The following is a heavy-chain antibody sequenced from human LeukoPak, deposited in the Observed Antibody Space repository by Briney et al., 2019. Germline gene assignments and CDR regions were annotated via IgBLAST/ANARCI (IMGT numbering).Heavy chain of an antibody. Sequence: ASVKVSCKASGYTFTSYGISWVRQAPGQGLEWMGWISAYNGNTNYAQKLQGRVTMTTDTSTSTAYMELRSLRSDDTAVYYCASHLRATLTKGAFDIWGQGTMVTVSS. CDR3: ASHLRATLTKGAFDI. J-gene: IGHJ3*02. CDR1: GYTFTSYG. CDR2: ISAYNGNT. V-gene: IGHV1-18*01. D-gene: IGHD4-17*01.